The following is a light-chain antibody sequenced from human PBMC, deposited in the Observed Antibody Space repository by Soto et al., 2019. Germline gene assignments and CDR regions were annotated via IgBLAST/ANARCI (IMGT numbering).Light chain of an antibody. CDR1: QSISSW. V-gene: IGKV1-5*01. CDR3: QQYDNLPIT. CDR2: DAS. J-gene: IGKJ5*01. Sequence: DIQMTQSPSTLSASVGDGVTITCRASQSISSWLAWYQQKPGKAPKLLIYDASSLESGVPSRFSGSGSGTDFTFTISSLQPEDIATYYCQQYDNLPITFGQGTRLEI.